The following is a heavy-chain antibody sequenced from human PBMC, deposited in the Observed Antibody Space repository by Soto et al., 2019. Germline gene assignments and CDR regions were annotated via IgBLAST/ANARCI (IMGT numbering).Heavy chain of an antibody. CDR1: GGSFSGYY. CDR2: INHSGST. D-gene: IGHD5-18*01. Sequence: SETLSLTCAVYGGSFSGYYWSGIRQPPGKGLEWIGEINHSGSTNYNPSLKSRVTISVDTSKNQFSLKLSSVTAADTAVYYCARAMGGCFDPWGQGTLVTVSS. V-gene: IGHV4-34*01. CDR3: ARAMGGCFDP. J-gene: IGHJ5*02.